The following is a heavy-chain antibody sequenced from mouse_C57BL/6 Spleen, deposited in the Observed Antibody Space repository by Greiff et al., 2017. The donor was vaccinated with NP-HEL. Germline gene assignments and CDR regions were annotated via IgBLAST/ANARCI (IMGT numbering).Heavy chain of an antibody. Sequence: EVQLQESGGGLVQPKGSLKLSCAASGFSFNTYAMNWVRQAPGQGLEWVARIRSKSNNYATYYADSVKDRFTISRADSEGMLYLQMKNLETEDTAMYSCVRLTAQATCDMDYWGKGTSVTVSS. CDR3: VRLTAQATCDMDY. D-gene: IGHD3-2*02. CDR1: GFSFNTYA. V-gene: IGHV10-1*01. CDR2: IRSKSNNYAT. J-gene: IGHJ4*01.